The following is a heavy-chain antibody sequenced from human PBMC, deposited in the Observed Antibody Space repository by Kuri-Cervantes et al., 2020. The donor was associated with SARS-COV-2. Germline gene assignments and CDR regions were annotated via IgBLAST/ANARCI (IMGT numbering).Heavy chain of an antibody. D-gene: IGHD2-15*01. CDR2: IYYSGFT. V-gene: IGHV4-39*01. CDR3: VRVDCSAGTCYRRSFDY. CDR1: GGCISSSLYY. Sequence: GSLRLSCTVSGGCISSSLYYWGWVRQPPGQGLEWIGSIYYSGFTYYNPSLNTRVPISVDTSTNQFSLKLTSVTAADTAAYYCVRVDCSAGTCYRRSFDYWGRGTLVTVSS. J-gene: IGHJ4*02.